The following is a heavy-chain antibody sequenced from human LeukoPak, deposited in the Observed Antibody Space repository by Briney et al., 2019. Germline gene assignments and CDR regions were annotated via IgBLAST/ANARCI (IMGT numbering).Heavy chain of an antibody. CDR2: IKQDGSEK. CDR3: ARVPDGYYNWFDP. CDR1: GFTFSNYW. J-gene: IGHJ5*02. D-gene: IGHD5-12*01. Sequence: PGGSLRLSCAASGFTFSNYWMSWVRQAPGKGLEWVANIKQDGSEKYYVDSVKGRFTISRDNARNSLYLQMNSLRAEDTAVYYCARVPDGYYNWFDPWGQGTLVTVSS. V-gene: IGHV3-7*01.